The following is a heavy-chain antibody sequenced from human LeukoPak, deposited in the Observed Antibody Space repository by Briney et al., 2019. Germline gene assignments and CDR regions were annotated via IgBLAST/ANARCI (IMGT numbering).Heavy chain of an antibody. CDR1: GFTFSSYA. Sequence: GGSLRLSCAASGFTFSSYAMSWVRQAPGKGLEWVSAISGSGASTYYADSVKGRFTISRDNSKNTLYLQMNSLRSEDTAVYYCATDVINYDFWSGYDYWGQGTLVTVSS. V-gene: IGHV3-23*01. J-gene: IGHJ4*02. CDR2: ISGSGAST. D-gene: IGHD3-3*01. CDR3: ATDVINYDFWSGYDY.